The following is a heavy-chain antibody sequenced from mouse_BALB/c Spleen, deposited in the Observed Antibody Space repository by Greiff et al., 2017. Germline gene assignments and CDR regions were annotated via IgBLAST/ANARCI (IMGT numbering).Heavy chain of an antibody. CDR3: ARTGTRGYYAMDY. J-gene: IGHJ4*01. V-gene: IGHV5-17*02. D-gene: IGHD4-1*01. Sequence: DVKLVESGGGLVQPGGSRKLSCAASGFTFSSFGMHWVRQAPEKGLEWVAYISSGSSTIYYADTVKGRFTISRDNPKNTLFLQMTSLRSEDTAMYYCARTGTRGYYAMDYWGQGTSVTVSS. CDR2: ISSGSSTI. CDR1: GFTFSSFG.